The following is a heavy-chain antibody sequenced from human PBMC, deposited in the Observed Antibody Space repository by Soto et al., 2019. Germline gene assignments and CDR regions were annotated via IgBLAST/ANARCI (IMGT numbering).Heavy chain of an antibody. D-gene: IGHD3-22*01. J-gene: IGHJ3*02. Sequence: GGSLRLSCAASGFTFSSYSMNWVRQAPGKGLEWVSSISSSSSYIYYADSVKGRFTISRDNAKNSLYLQMNSLRAEDTAVYYCARDKLDYYDSSGPTGGAFDIWGQGTMVTV. CDR3: ARDKLDYYDSSGPTGGAFDI. CDR2: ISSSSSYI. V-gene: IGHV3-21*01. CDR1: GFTFSSYS.